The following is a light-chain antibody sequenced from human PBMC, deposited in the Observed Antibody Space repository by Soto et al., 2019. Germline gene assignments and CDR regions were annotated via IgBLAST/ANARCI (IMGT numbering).Light chain of an antibody. Sequence: QSVLTQPPSASGSPGQSVTISCTGTSSDVGAYNSVSWYQQHPGKAPRLMIYEVNKRPSGVPDRFSGSKSGNMASLTVSGLQAEDEADYYCNSHGGSNNFWVFGGGTHLTVL. J-gene: IGLJ3*02. CDR2: EVN. CDR1: SSDVGAYNS. CDR3: NSHGGSNNFWV. V-gene: IGLV2-8*01.